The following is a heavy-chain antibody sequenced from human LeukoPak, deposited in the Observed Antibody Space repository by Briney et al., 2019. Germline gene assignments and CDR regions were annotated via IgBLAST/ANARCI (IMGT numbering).Heavy chain of an antibody. CDR1: GGTFSSYA. V-gene: IGHV1-69*06. CDR2: IIPIFGTA. Sequence: SVKVSCKASGGTFSSYAISWVRQAPGQGLEWMGGIIPIFGTANYAQKFQGRVTITADKSTSTAYMELSSLRSEDTAVYYCARDSVGTTGSNWFDPWGQGALVTVSS. D-gene: IGHD1-1*01. J-gene: IGHJ5*02. CDR3: ARDSVGTTGSNWFDP.